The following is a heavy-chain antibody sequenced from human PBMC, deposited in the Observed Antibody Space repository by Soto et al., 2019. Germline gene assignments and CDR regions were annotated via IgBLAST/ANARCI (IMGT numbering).Heavy chain of an antibody. J-gene: IGHJ4*02. CDR2: IYYNGNT. Sequence: QVQLQESGPGLVKPSETLSLTCTVSGGSISNHYWSWIRQPPGKGLEWIGYIYYNGNTNYNPSLKSRVTMSVDTSKNQCSLKFSSVTAADTAVYYCARSNWYSEYWGQGTLVTVSS. D-gene: IGHD7-27*01. CDR1: GGSISNHY. CDR3: ARSNWYSEY. V-gene: IGHV4-59*11.